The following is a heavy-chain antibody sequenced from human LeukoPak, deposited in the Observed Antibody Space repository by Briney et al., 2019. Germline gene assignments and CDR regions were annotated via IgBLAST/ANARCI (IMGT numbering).Heavy chain of an antibody. V-gene: IGHV3-23*01. D-gene: IGHD3-22*01. CDR1: GFTFSSYA. Sequence: GGSLRLSCAASGFTFSSYAMSWVRQAPGKGLEWVSAISGSGGSTYYADSVKGRFTISRDNSKNTLYLQMNSLRAEDTAVYYCAKDHNYYDSSGYYLVRADAFDIWRQGTMVTVSS. CDR3: AKDHNYYDSSGYYLVRADAFDI. CDR2: ISGSGGST. J-gene: IGHJ3*02.